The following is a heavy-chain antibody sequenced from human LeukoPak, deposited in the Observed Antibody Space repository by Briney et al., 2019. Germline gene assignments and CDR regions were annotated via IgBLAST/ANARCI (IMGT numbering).Heavy chain of an antibody. CDR3: AREGGYSYGYYYYGMDV. Sequence: SQTLSLTCAISGDSVSSNSAAWNWVRQSPSRGLEWLGRTYYRSKWYNDYAVSVKSRITINPDTSKNQFSLQLNSVTPEDTAVYYCAREGGYSYGYYYYGMDVWGQGTTVTVSS. CDR1: GDSVSSNSAA. J-gene: IGHJ6*02. CDR2: TYYRSKWYN. V-gene: IGHV6-1*01. D-gene: IGHD5-18*01.